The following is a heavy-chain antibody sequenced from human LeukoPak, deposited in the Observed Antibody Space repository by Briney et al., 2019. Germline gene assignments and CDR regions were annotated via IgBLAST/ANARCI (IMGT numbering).Heavy chain of an antibody. D-gene: IGHD6-13*01. J-gene: IGHJ4*02. CDR2: ISGSGGST. Sequence: GGCLSLSCAASVFTPRSYAMSWVRPAPERGVEWVSAISGSGGSTYYADSVKGRFTISRDNSKNTLYLQMNSLRAEDTAVYYCAKEEEAAAGIRGGPFDYWGQGTLVTVSS. V-gene: IGHV3-23*01. CDR1: VFTPRSYA. CDR3: AKEEEAAAGIRGGPFDY.